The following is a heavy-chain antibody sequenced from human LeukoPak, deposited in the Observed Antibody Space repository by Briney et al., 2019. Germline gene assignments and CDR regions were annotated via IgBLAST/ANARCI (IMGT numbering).Heavy chain of an antibody. CDR1: GYTFTGYY. D-gene: IGHD2-15*01. CDR3: ARGTMVVAATLEDYFDY. Sequence: AASVKVSCKASGYTFTGYYMHWVRQAPGQGLEWMGWINPNSGGTNYAQKFQGRVTMTRDTSISTAYMELSRLRSDDTAVYYCARGTMVVAATLEDYFDYWGQGTLVTVSS. J-gene: IGHJ4*02. V-gene: IGHV1-2*02. CDR2: INPNSGGT.